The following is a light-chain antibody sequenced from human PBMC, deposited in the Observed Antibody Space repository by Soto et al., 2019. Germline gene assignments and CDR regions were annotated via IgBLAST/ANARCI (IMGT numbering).Light chain of an antibody. V-gene: IGKV1-5*03. Sequence: DIQMTQSPSTLSASVGDRFTIPCRASQSISSWLAWYQHNPGIAPKLLSYKASSLKSGVPSRCSGSGSGTEMTLTISSLQPDDFATYDGQQYNSYPYTCGQGTKLEIK. CDR2: KAS. J-gene: IGKJ2*01. CDR3: QQYNSYPYT. CDR1: QSISSW.